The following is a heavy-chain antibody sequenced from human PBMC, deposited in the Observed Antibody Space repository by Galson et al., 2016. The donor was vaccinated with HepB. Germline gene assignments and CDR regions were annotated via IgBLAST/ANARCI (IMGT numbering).Heavy chain of an antibody. CDR3: ARRMTTPMAAFDY. Sequence: SVKVSCKAFGYTFVDYYVAWVRQAPGQGPEWMGWISPYNGDTKSPPKVQGRVTMTTDRSTTTAYLELQSLRSDDTAGYYCARRMTTPMAAFDYWGKGTLVTVSS. D-gene: IGHD5-18*01. V-gene: IGHV1-18*01. CDR2: ISPYNGDT. CDR1: GYTFVDYY. J-gene: IGHJ4*02.